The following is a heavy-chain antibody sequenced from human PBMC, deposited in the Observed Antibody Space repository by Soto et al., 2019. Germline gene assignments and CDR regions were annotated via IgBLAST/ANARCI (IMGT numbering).Heavy chain of an antibody. J-gene: IGHJ3*02. Sequence: GGSLRLSCAASGFTFSSYAMSWVRQAPGKGLEWVSSISSSSGSTYYADSVKGRFTISRDNSKNTLYLQMNSLRAEDTGVYCGAKDRVAMVRGVIITGDAFDIWGQGTMVTVSS. CDR3: AKDRVAMVRGVIITGDAFDI. CDR1: GFTFSSYA. CDR2: ISSSSGST. D-gene: IGHD3-10*01. V-gene: IGHV3-23*01.